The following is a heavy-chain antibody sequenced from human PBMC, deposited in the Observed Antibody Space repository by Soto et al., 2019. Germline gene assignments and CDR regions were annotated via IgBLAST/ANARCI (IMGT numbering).Heavy chain of an antibody. D-gene: IGHD1-26*01. CDR2: ISSSGTFT. V-gene: IGHV3-11*06. CDR1: GLTFTDYY. CDR3: ARMANSSPGRDF. Sequence: GGSLRLSCASSGLTFTDYYMSWLRQAPGKGLEWISYISSSGTFTKYADSVEGRFTISRDNSNNSLFLQMNSLTFEDTAIYYCARMANSSPGRDFWGQGTLVTVSS. J-gene: IGHJ4*02.